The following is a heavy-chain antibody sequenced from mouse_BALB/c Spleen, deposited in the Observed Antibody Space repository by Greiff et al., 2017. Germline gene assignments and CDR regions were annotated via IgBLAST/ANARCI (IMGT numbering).Heavy chain of an antibody. D-gene: IGHD2-3*01. Sequence: EVQLQESGPELVKPGASVKIPCKASGYTFTDYNMDWVKQSHGKSLEWIGDINPNNGGTIYNQKFKGKATLTVDKSSSTAYMELRSLTSEDTAVYYCARSPYDGYYPLYAMDYWGQGTSVTVSS. CDR3: ARSPYDGYYPLYAMDY. J-gene: IGHJ4*01. V-gene: IGHV1-18*01. CDR1: GYTFTDYN. CDR2: INPNNGGT.